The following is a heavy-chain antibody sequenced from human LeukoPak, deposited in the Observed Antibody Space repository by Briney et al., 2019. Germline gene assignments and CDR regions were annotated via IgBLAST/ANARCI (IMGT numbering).Heavy chain of an antibody. D-gene: IGHD1-26*01. V-gene: IGHV3-30*02. CDR1: GFTSSSYV. Sequence: GGSLRLSCAASGFTSSSYVMHWVRQAPGKGLEWVAFIRYDGTNRYYADSVKGRFTISRDNSKNTLYLQMNSLRAEDTAVYYCAKSTIVGATVDAFDIWGQGTMVTVSS. CDR3: AKSTIVGATVDAFDI. J-gene: IGHJ3*02. CDR2: IRYDGTNR.